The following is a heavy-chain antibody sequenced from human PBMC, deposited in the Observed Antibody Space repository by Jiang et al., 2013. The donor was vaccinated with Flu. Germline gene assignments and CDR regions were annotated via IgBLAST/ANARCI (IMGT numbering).Heavy chain of an antibody. V-gene: IGHV3-49*04. CDR3: ARMRYSSGKDY. D-gene: IGHD6-19*01. J-gene: IGHJ4*02. CDR1: GFSFGDFA. Sequence: VQLLESGGGLVQPGRSLRLSCTASGFSFGDFAMSWVRQAPGKGLEWVGLIRSKLYGGTTEYAASVKGRFTISRDDSKSIAYLQMSSLKTEDTAVYYCARMRYSSGKDYWGQGTLVTVSS. CDR2: IRSKLYGGTT.